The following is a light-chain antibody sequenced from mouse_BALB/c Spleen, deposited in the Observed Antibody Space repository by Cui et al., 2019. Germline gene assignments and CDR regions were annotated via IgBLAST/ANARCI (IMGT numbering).Light chain of an antibody. CDR3: HQYHRSPYT. CDR1: SSVSSSY. CDR2: STS. V-gene: IGKV4-74*01. Sequence: QIVLTQSPAIMSASLGERVTMTCTASSSVSSSYLHWYQQKPGSSPKRWIDSTSNLASGVPARFSGSGYGTSYSLTISSMEAEDAATYYCHQYHRSPYTFGGGTKLEIK. J-gene: IGKJ2*01.